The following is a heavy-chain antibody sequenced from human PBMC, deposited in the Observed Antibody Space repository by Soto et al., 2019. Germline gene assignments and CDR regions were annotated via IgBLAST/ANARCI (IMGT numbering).Heavy chain of an antibody. Sequence: ASVKVSCKASGYTFTSYYMHWVRQAPGQGLEWMGIINPSGGSTSYAQKFQGRVTMTRDTSTSTVYMELSSLRSEDTAVYYCATVNYGYYGMDIWGQGTTVTVSS. V-gene: IGHV1-46*01. CDR3: ATVNYGYYGMDI. CDR2: INPSGGST. CDR1: GYTFTSYY. D-gene: IGHD4-17*01. J-gene: IGHJ6*02.